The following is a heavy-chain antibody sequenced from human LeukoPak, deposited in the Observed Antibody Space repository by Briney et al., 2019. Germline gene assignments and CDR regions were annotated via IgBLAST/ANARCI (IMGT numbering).Heavy chain of an antibody. CDR3: AKANMGATSPAFDI. J-gene: IGHJ3*02. CDR2: ISGSGGST. V-gene: IGHV3-23*01. Sequence: GGSLRLSCAASGFTFSSYAMSWARQAPGKGLEWVSAISGSGGSTYYADSVKGRFTISRDNSKNTLYLQINSLRAEDTAVYYCAKANMGATSPAFDIWGQGTMVTVSS. D-gene: IGHD1-26*01. CDR1: GFTFSSYA.